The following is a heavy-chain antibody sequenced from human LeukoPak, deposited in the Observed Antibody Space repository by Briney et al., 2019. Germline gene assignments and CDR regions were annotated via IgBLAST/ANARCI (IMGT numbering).Heavy chain of an antibody. CDR2: INHSGST. V-gene: IGHV4-34*01. CDR3: ARGPRQRAFDY. J-gene: IGHJ4*02. D-gene: IGHD1-1*01. Sequence: PSETLSLTCAVYGRSFSGYYWSWIRQPPGKGLEWIGEINHSGSTNYNPSLKSRVTISVDTSKNQFSLELSSVTAADTAVYYCARGPRQRAFDYWGQGTLVTVSS. CDR1: GRSFSGYY.